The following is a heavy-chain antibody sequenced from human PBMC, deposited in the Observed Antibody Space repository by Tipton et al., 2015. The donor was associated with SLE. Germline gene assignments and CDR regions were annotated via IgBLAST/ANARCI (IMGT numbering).Heavy chain of an antibody. Sequence: TLSLTCTVYGGSFSGYYWSWVRQPPGKGLEWIGEIYHSGSTNYNPSLKSRVTISVDKSKNQFSLKLSSVTAADTAVYYCARGDDSSGREFDYWGQGTLVTVSS. CDR3: ARGDDSSGREFDY. CDR1: GGSFSGYY. V-gene: IGHV4-34*01. J-gene: IGHJ4*02. D-gene: IGHD3-22*01. CDR2: IYHSGST.